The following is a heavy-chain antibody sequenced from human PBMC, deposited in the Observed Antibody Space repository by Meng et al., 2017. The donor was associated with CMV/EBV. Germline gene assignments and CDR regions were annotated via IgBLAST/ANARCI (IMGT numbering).Heavy chain of an antibody. CDR3: ARPGNVDTAMDY. Sequence: GGSLRLSCNGSGYSFTSYWIGWVRQMPGKGLEWMGIIYPGDSDTRYSPSFQGQVTISADKSISTAYLQWSSLKASDTAMYYRARPGNVDTAMDYWGQGTVVTVSS. J-gene: IGHJ4*02. CDR2: IYPGDSDT. D-gene: IGHD5-18*01. CDR1: GYSFTSYW. V-gene: IGHV5-51*01.